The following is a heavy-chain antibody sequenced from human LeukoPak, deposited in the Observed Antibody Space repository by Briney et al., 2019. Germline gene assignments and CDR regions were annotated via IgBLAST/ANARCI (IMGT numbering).Heavy chain of an antibody. J-gene: IGHJ4*02. D-gene: IGHD6-19*01. CDR1: GFTFSSYG. CDR3: ARGRGIAVAGTDY. CDR2: TWYDGSNQ. Sequence: GGSLRLSCAASGFTFSSYGMHWVRQAPGKGLEWVAVTWYDGSNQDYADSVKGRFTIFRDNTKNTLYLQMNSLRAEDTAVYYCARGRGIAVAGTDYWGQGTLVTVSS. V-gene: IGHV3-33*01.